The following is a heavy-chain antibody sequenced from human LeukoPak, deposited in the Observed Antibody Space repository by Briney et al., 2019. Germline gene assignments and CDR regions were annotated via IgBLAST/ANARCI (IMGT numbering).Heavy chain of an antibody. V-gene: IGHV1-2*02. Sequence: ASVKVSCKASGYTFSVSYIHWVRQAPGQGLEWMGWINPNNGVTNYAQKFQGRVTMTSDTSISTAYMELRSLRSDDTAVYYCARIYSGYDLWGQGTLVTVSS. J-gene: IGHJ5*02. CDR3: ARIYSGYDL. CDR1: GYTFSVSY. CDR2: INPNNGVT. D-gene: IGHD5-12*01.